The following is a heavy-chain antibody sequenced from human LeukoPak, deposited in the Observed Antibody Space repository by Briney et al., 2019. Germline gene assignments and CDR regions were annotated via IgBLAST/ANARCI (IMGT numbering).Heavy chain of an antibody. V-gene: IGHV4-34*01. CDR1: GGSFSGYY. Sequence: SETLSLTCAVYGGSFSGYYWSWIRQPPGKGLEWIGEINHSGSTNYNPSLKSRVTISVDTSKNQFSLKLSSVTAADTAVYYCAREAPNEYSSSYNWFDPWGQGTLVTVSS. CDR3: AREAPNEYSSSYNWFDP. J-gene: IGHJ5*02. D-gene: IGHD6-6*01. CDR2: INHSGST.